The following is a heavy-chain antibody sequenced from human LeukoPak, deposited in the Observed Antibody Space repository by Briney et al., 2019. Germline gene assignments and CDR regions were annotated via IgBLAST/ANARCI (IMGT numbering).Heavy chain of an antibody. CDR1: GFTFSTCW. J-gene: IGHJ3*02. CDR3: AKSASNALDI. V-gene: IGHV3-74*01. Sequence: GGSLRLSCAASGFTFSTCWMAWVRQTPEKGLVWVSCINGDGTSTVYADSVKGRFTISRDNAKNTVYLQMNSLRAEDTAVYYCAKSASNALDIWGQGTMVTVSS. CDR2: INGDGTST.